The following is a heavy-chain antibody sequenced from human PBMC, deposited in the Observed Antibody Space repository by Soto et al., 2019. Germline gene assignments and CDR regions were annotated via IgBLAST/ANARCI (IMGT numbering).Heavy chain of an antibody. J-gene: IGHJ4*02. V-gene: IGHV3-73*02. CDR1: GFNFRDSA. CDR2: IRNKTNNYAT. D-gene: IGHD5-18*01. Sequence: EVQLVESGGGLVQPGGSLKLSCAASGFNFRDSAMHWVRQASGKGLEWVGRIRNKTNNYATAFNAPGKGRFTISRDDSKNMVYLQMNSLKLNDTAVYYCTSRRDWTAVDPLDYWGQGTLVTVSS. CDR3: TSRRDWTAVDPLDY.